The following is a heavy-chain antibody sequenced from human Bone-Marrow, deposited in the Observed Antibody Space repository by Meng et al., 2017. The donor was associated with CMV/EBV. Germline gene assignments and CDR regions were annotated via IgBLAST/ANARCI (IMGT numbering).Heavy chain of an antibody. V-gene: IGHV3-30*02. CDR2: IQYDGNNK. CDR3: AKDGRFGGLIFVDN. CDR1: GFTFSSYE. D-gene: IGHD3-10*01. J-gene: IGHJ4*02. Sequence: GGSLRLSCAASGFTFSSYEMNWVRQAPGKGLEWVAFIQYDGNNKYYADSVKGRFTISRDNSKNTVDLQMNSLRAEDTAIYYCAKDGRFGGLIFVDNWGQGTLVTVSS.